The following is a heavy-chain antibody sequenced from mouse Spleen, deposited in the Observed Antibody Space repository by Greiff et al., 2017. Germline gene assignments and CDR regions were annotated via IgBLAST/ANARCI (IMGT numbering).Heavy chain of an antibody. CDR1: GYTFTDYY. Sequence: VQLQQSGPVLVKPGASVKMSCKASGYTFTDYYMNWVKQSHGKSLEWIGVINPYNGGTSYNQKFKGKATLTVDKSSSTAYMELNSLTSEDSAVYYCARYYGSSRAWFAYWGQGTLVTVSA. CDR2: INPYNGGT. V-gene: IGHV1-19*01. D-gene: IGHD1-1*01. CDR3: ARYYGSSRAWFAY. J-gene: IGHJ3*01.